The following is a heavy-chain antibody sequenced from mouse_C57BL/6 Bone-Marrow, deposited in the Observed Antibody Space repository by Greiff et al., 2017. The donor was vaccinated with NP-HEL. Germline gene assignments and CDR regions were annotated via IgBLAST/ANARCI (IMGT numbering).Heavy chain of an antibody. CDR1: GYSFTGYY. V-gene: IGHV1-42*01. D-gene: IGHD1-1*01. J-gene: IGHJ2*01. CDR3: ARELRQYYFDY. CDR2: INPSTGGT. Sequence: VQLQQSGPELVKPGASVKISCKASGYSFTGYYMNWVKQSPEKSLEWIGEINPSTGGTTYNQKFKAKATLTVDTSSSTAYMQLKSLTSEDSAVYYCARELRQYYFDYWGQGTTLTVSS.